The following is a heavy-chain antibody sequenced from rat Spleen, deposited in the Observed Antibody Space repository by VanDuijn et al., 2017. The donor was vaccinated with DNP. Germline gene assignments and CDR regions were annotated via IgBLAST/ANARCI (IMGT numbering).Heavy chain of an antibody. D-gene: IGHD5-1*01. Sequence: EVQLQESGPGLVKPSQSLSLACSVTGHSIINSYRWNWIRKFPGNKLEWMGYINSAGNTRYNPSLKSRISITRDTSKNRFFLQLKSVTTEDTATYYCAIQLGVFDYWDQGVMVTVSS. CDR3: AIQLGVFDY. CDR2: INSAGNT. J-gene: IGHJ2*01. V-gene: IGHV3-3*01. CDR1: GHSIINSYR.